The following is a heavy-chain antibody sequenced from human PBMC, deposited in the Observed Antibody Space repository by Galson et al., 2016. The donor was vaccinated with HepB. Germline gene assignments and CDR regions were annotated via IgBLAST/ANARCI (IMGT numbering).Heavy chain of an antibody. CDR1: GFSLETYW. D-gene: IGHD3-16*01. CDR3: AREFGPDV. Sequence: SLRLSCAASGFSLETYWMTWVRQAPGKGLEWVANIKQDGSLRYYVDSVKGRFTISRDNAKNSLYLQMNSLRAEDTAVYYCAREFGPDVWGQGTKGTVSS. J-gene: IGHJ6*02. V-gene: IGHV3-7*04. CDR2: IKQDGSLR.